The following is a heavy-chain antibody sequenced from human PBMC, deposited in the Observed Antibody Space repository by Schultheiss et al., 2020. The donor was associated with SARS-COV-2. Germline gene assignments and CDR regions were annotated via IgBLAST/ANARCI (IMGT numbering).Heavy chain of an antibody. J-gene: IGHJ4*02. CDR3: ARLNYYGSGSPPDY. V-gene: IGHV3-33*08. CDR2: IWYDGSNK. Sequence: GGSLRLSCAASGFTFSNAWMSWVRQAPGKGLEWVAVIWYDGSNKYYADSVKGRFTISRDNSKNTLYLQMNSLRAEDTAVYYCARLNYYGSGSPPDYWGQGTLVTVSS. D-gene: IGHD3-10*01. CDR1: GFTFSNAW.